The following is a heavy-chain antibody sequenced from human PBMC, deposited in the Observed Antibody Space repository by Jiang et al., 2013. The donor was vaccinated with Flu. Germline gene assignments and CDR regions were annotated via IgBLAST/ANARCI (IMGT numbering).Heavy chain of an antibody. D-gene: IGHD3-16*01. CDR2: ISDDGSNK. J-gene: IGHJ4*02. V-gene: IGHV3-30*04. Sequence: VQLVESGGGVVQPGRSLRLSCVASGLTFSNYAMHWVRQAPGKGLEWVAGISDDGSNKHYADSVKGRFTISRDNSKNTLYLQMNSLRAEDTAVYYCAKDPRLRELSYGFDYWGQGTLVTVSS. CDR3: AKDPRLRELSYGFDY. CDR1: GLTFSNYA.